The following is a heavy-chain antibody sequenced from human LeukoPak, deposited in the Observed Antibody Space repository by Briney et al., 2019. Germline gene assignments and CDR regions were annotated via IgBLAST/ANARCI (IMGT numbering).Heavy chain of an antibody. Sequence: SETLSHTCDVSGYSISSGYYWGWIRQPPGKGLEWIGSIHHSGSTYYNPSLKSRVTTSVDTSKNQFSLKLSSVTAADTAVYYCARRRGSYYFDYWGQGTLVTVSS. V-gene: IGHV4-38-2*01. CDR3: ARRRGSYYFDY. CDR2: IHHSGST. D-gene: IGHD1-26*01. CDR1: GYSISSGYY. J-gene: IGHJ4*02.